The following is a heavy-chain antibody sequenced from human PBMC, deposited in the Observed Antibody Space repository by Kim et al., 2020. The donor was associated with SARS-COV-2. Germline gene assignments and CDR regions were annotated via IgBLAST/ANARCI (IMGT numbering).Heavy chain of an antibody. J-gene: IGHJ2*01. CDR3: ARHVSSYWYFDL. V-gene: IGHV4-59*08. Sequence: NYNPCPKSRITMSVDTSKNQYSLKLTTVIAADTAVYYCARHVSSYWYFDLWGRGTLVTVSS. D-gene: IGHD2-8*01.